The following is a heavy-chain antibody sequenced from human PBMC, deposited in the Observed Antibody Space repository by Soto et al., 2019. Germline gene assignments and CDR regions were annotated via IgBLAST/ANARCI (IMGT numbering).Heavy chain of an antibody. V-gene: IGHV3-23*01. CDR2: ISGNGGTT. CDR3: AKFPGAGQHDYFPYYFDY. J-gene: IGHJ4*02. CDR1: GFTFSSYA. Sequence: GGSLRLSCAASGFTFSSYAMSWVRQAPGKGLQWVSTISGNGGTTYYPDSVKGRLTISRDNSKNTLFLQMNSLRAEDTAVYYCAKFPGAGQHDYFPYYFDYWGQGTLVTVSS. D-gene: IGHD4-17*01.